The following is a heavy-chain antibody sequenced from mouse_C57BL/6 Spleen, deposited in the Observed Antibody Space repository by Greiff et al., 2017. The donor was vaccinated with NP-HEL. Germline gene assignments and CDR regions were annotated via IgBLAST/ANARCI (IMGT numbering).Heavy chain of an antibody. CDR3: ARGGSAWGDGFAY. V-gene: IGHV1-64*01. CDR2: IHPNSGST. Sequence: QVQLQQPGAELVKPGASVKLSCKASGYTFTSYWMHWVKQRPGQGLEWIGMIHPNSGSTNYNEKFKSKATLTVDKSSSTAYMQLSSLTSEDSAVYYCARGGSAWGDGFAYWGQGTLVTVSA. D-gene: IGHD3-3*01. J-gene: IGHJ3*01. CDR1: GYTFTSYW.